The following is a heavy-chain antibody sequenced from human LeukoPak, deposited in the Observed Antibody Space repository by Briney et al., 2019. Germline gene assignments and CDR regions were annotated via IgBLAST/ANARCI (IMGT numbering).Heavy chain of an antibody. Sequence: GGSLRLSWTASGFTFTTYWMLWVRKAPGKGPMWVSRIHKETGETKYADSVRGRFTMSRDNSKWTVYLQMNNLRADDTGIYYCVRSNWDYMDVWGKGTTVTVSS. CDR2: IHKETGET. D-gene: IGHD7-27*01. CDR3: VRSNWDYMDV. V-gene: IGHV3-74*03. CDR1: GFTFTTYW. J-gene: IGHJ6*03.